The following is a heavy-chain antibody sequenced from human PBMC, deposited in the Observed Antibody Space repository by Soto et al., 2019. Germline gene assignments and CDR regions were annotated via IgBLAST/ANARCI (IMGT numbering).Heavy chain of an antibody. CDR3: ASRFCYYDSSGYQSPYGMDV. J-gene: IGHJ6*02. CDR2: IIPIFGTA. D-gene: IGHD3-22*01. V-gene: IGHV1-69*06. Sequence: SVKVSCKASGGTFSSYAISWVRQDPGQGREWRGGIIPIFGTANYAQKFQGRVTSTADKTTSTAYMELSSLRSEDTAVYYCASRFCYYDSSGYQSPYGMDVWGQGTTVTVSS. CDR1: GGTFSSYA.